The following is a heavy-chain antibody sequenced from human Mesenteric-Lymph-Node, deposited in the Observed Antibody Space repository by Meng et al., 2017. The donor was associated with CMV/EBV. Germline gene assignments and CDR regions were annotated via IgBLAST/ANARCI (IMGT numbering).Heavy chain of an antibody. CDR3: AKGPRSSSGSYCDC. D-gene: IGHD1-26*01. Sequence: GGSLRLSCAASGFTFDNYALAWVRQPPGKGLEWVSDINHSGGLTYYADSVKGRFTISRDNSMNTLYLQMNSLRAEDTALYYCAKGPRSSSGSYCDCWGRGTLVTVSS. CDR1: GFTFDNYA. CDR2: INHSGGLT. J-gene: IGHJ4*02. V-gene: IGHV3-23*01.